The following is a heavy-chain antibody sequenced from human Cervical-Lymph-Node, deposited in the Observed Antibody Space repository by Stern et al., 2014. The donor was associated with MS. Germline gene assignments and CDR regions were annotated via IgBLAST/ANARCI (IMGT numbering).Heavy chain of an antibody. D-gene: IGHD4-17*01. Sequence: VQLVQSGAEVKKPGSSVKVFCKASGGTFSTQAINWVRQAPGQGLEWVGGIIPIFGTPNYAQKIQDRVTITADESTSTAYMDLSSLRSEDTAVYYCATPSTVTVGGMDVWGQGTTVTVSS. CDR3: ATPSTVTVGGMDV. V-gene: IGHV1-69*01. CDR2: IIPIFGTP. CDR1: GGTFSTQA. J-gene: IGHJ6*02.